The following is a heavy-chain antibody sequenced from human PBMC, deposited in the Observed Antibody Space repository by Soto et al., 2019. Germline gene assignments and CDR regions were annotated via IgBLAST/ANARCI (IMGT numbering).Heavy chain of an antibody. CDR2: IYYSGTT. J-gene: IGHJ4*02. Sequence: QVQLQESGPGLVKPSETLSLTCTVSGGYISNYYWSWIRQSPGKGLEWIGYIYYSGTTNYNHSLKSRVTISVDTSKIHFSLRLTSVTASDTAVYYCARLPSSVWLHFDYWGQGRLVTGSS. CDR1: GGYISNYY. CDR3: ARLPSSVWLHFDY. D-gene: IGHD5-12*01. V-gene: IGHV4-59*08.